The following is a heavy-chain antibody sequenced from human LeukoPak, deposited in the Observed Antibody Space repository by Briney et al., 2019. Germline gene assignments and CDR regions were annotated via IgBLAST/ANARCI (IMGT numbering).Heavy chain of an antibody. CDR3: ARDRPLLSAWSWFDP. V-gene: IGHV4-38-2*02. D-gene: IGHD6-19*01. CDR1: GYSISSGYY. CDR2: IYHSGST. J-gene: IGHJ5*02. Sequence: PPETLSLTCAVSGYSISSGYYWGWIRQPPGKGLEWIGTIYHSGSTYYNPSLKSRVTISLDTSKNQFSLKLSSVTAADAAVYYCARDRPLLSAWSWFDPWGQGTLVTVSS.